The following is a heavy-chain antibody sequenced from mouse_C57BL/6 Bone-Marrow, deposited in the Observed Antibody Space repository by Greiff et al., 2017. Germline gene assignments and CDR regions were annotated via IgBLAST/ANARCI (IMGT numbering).Heavy chain of an antibody. CDR2: IDPETGGT. CDR1: GYTFTDYE. CDR3: TKGKITSGY. V-gene: IGHV1-15*01. J-gene: IGHJ2*01. D-gene: IGHD1-1*01. Sequence: VQLQQSGAELVRPGASVTLSCKASGYTFTDYEMHWVKQTPVHGLEWIGAIDPETGGTAYNQKFKGKAILTADKSSSTAYMELRSLTSEDSAVYYCTKGKITSGYWGQGTTLTGSS.